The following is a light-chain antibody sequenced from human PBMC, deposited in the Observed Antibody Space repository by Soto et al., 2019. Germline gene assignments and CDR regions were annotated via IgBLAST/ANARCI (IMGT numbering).Light chain of an antibody. J-gene: IGKJ5*01. V-gene: IGKV1-13*02. CDR3: QHFQRDPFT. CDR2: DGS. CDR1: QGVSSA. Sequence: AIQLTQYPSSLSASVGDRVTITCRASQGVSSALAWYQQKPGKPPKVLIYDGSSLQSGVPLRFRGSGSGTEFTLTITGLQPEDFGTYYCQHFQRDPFTYGQGTRLEIK.